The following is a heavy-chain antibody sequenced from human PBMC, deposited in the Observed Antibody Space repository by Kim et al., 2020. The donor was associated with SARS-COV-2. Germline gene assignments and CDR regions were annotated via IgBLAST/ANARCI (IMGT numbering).Heavy chain of an antibody. V-gene: IGHV3-74*01. D-gene: IGHD3-10*01. Sequence: GGSLRLSCAASGFTFSSYWMHWVRQAPGKGLEWVSRINSDGSSTSYADSVKGRFTISRDNAKNTLYLQMNSLRAEDTAVYYCATVYGSGSYLFDYWGQGTLVTVSS. CDR2: INSDGSST. CDR3: ATVYGSGSYLFDY. J-gene: IGHJ4*02. CDR1: GFTFSSYW.